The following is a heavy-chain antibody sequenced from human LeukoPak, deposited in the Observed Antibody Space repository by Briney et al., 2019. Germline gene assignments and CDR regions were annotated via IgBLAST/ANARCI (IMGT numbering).Heavy chain of an antibody. CDR2: IYYSGST. V-gene: IGHV4-39*01. CDR1: GFTFSSYSMN. CDR3: ARHLGLLWFGEVG. Sequence: GSLRLSCAASGFTFSSYSMNWVRQAPGKGLEWIGSIYYSGSTYYNPSLKSRVTISVDTSKNQFSLKLSSVTAADTAVYYCARHLGLLWFGEVGWGQGTLVTVSS. J-gene: IGHJ4*02. D-gene: IGHD3-10*01.